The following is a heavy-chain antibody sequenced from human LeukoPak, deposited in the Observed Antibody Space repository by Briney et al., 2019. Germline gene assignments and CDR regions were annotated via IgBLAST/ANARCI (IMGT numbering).Heavy chain of an antibody. D-gene: IGHD3-3*01. V-gene: IGHV3-21*01. Sequence: GGSLRLSCAASGFTFSSYSMNWVRQAPGKGLEWVSSISSSSSYIYYADSVKGRFTISRDNAKNSLYLQMNSLRAEDTAVYYCAGDNRAIFGVVIRYDYWGQGTLVTVSS. CDR3: AGDNRAIFGVVIRYDY. J-gene: IGHJ4*02. CDR2: ISSSSSYI. CDR1: GFTFSSYS.